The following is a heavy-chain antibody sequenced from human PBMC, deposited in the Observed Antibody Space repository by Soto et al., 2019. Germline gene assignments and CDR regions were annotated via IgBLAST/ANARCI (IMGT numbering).Heavy chain of an antibody. D-gene: IGHD2-2*02. CDR3: AKDAIVVVPAAIPDAFDI. Sequence: EVQLLESGGGLVQPGGSLRLSCAASGFTFSSYAMSWVRQAPGKGLEWVSAISGGGGSTYYADSVKGRFTISRDNSKNTLYLQMNSLRAEDTAVYYCAKDAIVVVPAAIPDAFDIWGQGTMVTVSS. CDR2: ISGGGGST. V-gene: IGHV3-23*01. J-gene: IGHJ3*02. CDR1: GFTFSSYA.